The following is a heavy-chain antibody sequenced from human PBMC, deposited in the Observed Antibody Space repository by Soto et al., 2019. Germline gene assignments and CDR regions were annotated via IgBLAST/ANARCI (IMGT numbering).Heavy chain of an antibody. D-gene: IGHD3-22*01. CDR3: ARGGALYYYDSSGSRDPRWFDP. J-gene: IGHJ5*02. V-gene: IGHV4-34*01. Sequence: SETLSLTCAVYGGSFSGYYWSWIRQPPGKGLEWIGEINHSGGTNYNPSLKSRVTILVDTSKNQFSLKLSSVTAADTAVYYCARGGALYYYDSSGSRDPRWFDPWGQGTLVTVSS. CDR1: GGSFSGYY. CDR2: INHSGGT.